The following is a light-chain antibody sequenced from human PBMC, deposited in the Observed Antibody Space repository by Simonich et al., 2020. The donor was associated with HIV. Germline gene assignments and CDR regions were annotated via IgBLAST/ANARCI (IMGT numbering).Light chain of an antibody. CDR3: QQYGNSPMYT. Sequence: EIVLTQSPGTLSLSPGERATLSCRASQSVSSSYLARYQQKPGLAPRLLIYDASSRATGIPDRFSGSGSGTDFTLTISRLEPEDFAVYYCQQYGNSPMYTFGQGTRLEIK. CDR1: QSVSSSY. J-gene: IGKJ2*01. V-gene: IGKV3D-20*01. CDR2: DAS.